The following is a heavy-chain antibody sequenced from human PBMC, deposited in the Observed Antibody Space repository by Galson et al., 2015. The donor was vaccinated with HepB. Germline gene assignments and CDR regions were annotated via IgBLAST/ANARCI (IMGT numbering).Heavy chain of an antibody. CDR1: GYTSTSYD. CDR3: ARDRVRNYGDYEGPLGY. V-gene: IGHV1-8*01. CDR2: MNPNSGNT. Sequence: CKASGYTSTSYDINWVRQATGQGLEWMGWMNPNSGNTGYAQKFQGRVTMTRNTSISTAYMELSSLRSEDTAVYYCARDRVRNYGDYEGPLGYWGQGTLVTVSS. J-gene: IGHJ4*02. D-gene: IGHD4-17*01.